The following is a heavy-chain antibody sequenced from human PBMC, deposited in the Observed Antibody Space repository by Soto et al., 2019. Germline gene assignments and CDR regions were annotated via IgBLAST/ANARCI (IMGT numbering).Heavy chain of an antibody. CDR1: GFTFSSYA. D-gene: IGHD3-22*01. CDR3: AKARDSSGSYSPFDY. Sequence: QVQLVESGGGVVQPGRSLRLSCAASGFTFSSYAMHWVRQAPGKGLEWVAVIWYDGSNKYYADSVKGRFTISRDNSKNTLYLQMNSLRAEDTAVYYCAKARDSSGSYSPFDYWGQGTLVTVSS. CDR2: IWYDGSNK. V-gene: IGHV3-33*06. J-gene: IGHJ4*02.